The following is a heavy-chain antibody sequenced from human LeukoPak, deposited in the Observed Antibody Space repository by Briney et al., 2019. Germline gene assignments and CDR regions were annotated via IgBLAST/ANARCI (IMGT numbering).Heavy chain of an antibody. V-gene: IGHV3-15*01. D-gene: IGHD6-13*01. CDR2: IKSKTDGGTT. Sequence: GGSLRLSCAASGFTFTNAWMSWVRQAPGKGLEWVGRIKSKTDGGTTEHAAPVKGRFTISRDDSKNTLYLQMNSLKTEDTAVYYCILAAAGPAYWGQGTLVTVSS. J-gene: IGHJ4*02. CDR3: ILAAAGPAY. CDR1: GFTFTNAW.